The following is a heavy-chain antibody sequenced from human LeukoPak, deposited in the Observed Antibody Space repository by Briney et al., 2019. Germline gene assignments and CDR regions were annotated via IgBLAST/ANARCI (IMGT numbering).Heavy chain of an antibody. CDR2: INAGNGNT. J-gene: IGHJ4*02. D-gene: IGHD3-9*01. Sequence: ASVKVSCKASGYTVTSYAIHWVRQAPGQRLEWMGWINAGNGNTKYSQKFQGRVTITRDTSASTAYMELSSLRSEDTAVYYCARAEMNYDILTGYYPVGYFDYWGQGTLVAVSS. CDR3: ARAEMNYDILTGYYPVGYFDY. V-gene: IGHV1-3*01. CDR1: GYTVTSYA.